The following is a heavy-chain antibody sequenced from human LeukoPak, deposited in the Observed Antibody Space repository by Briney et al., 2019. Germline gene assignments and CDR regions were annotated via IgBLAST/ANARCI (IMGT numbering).Heavy chain of an antibody. J-gene: IGHJ6*03. Sequence: SETLSLTCAVYGGSFSGYYWSWIRQPPGKGLEWIGEINHSGSTNYNPSLKSRVTISVDTSKNQFSLKLSSVTAADTAVYYCASPSGGYKSYYYYYYRDVWGKGTTVTVPS. CDR2: INHSGST. D-gene: IGHD2-15*01. CDR3: ASPSGGYKSYYYYYYRDV. V-gene: IGHV4-34*01. CDR1: GGSFSGYY.